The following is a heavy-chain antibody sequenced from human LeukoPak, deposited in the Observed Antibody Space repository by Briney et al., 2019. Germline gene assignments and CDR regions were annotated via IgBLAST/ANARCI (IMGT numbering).Heavy chain of an antibody. J-gene: IGHJ4*02. CDR3: ARGSMKGPDY. Sequence: ASVRVSCKASGYTFTGYYMHWVRQAPGQGLEWMGWINPNSGNTGYAQKFQGRVTMTRNTSISTAYMELSSLRSEDTAVYYCARGSMKGPDYWGQGTLVTVSS. D-gene: IGHD2/OR15-2a*01. CDR1: GYTFTGYY. CDR2: INPNSGNT. V-gene: IGHV1-8*02.